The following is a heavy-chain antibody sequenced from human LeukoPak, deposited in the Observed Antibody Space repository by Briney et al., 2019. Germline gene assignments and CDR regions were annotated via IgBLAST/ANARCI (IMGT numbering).Heavy chain of an antibody. CDR3: AATSAWRIDF. Sequence: GGSLRLSCAASGLTFSDHWMGWVRQAPGQGLEWVANINQGGSGQFYVDSVKGRFIISRDNTENSLYLQMNSLRAEDTALYYCAATSAWRIDFWGQGTLVTVSS. CDR1: GLTFSDHW. CDR2: INQGGSGQ. D-gene: IGHD3-3*01. V-gene: IGHV3-7*02. J-gene: IGHJ4*02.